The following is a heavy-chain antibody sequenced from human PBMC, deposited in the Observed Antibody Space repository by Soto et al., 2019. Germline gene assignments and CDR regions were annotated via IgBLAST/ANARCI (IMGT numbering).Heavy chain of an antibody. J-gene: IGHJ3*02. D-gene: IGHD2-2*01. CDR3: ARIRGSYCSSSSCYSGDAFDI. CDR2: MNPNSGNT. Sequence: ASVKVSCKASGYTFTSYDINWVRQATGQGLEWMGWMNPNSGNTGYAQKFQGRVTMTRNTSISTAYMELSSLRSEDTAVYYCARIRGSYCSSSSCYSGDAFDIWGQGTMVTVSS. V-gene: IGHV1-8*01. CDR1: GYTFTSYD.